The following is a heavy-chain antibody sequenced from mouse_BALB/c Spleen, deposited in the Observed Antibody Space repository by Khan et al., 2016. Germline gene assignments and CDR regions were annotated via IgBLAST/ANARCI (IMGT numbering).Heavy chain of an antibody. D-gene: IGHD2-1*01. CDR1: GFTFRSYA. CDR2: ISSDGNT. J-gene: IGHJ2*01. Sequence: EVQLQESGGGLVKPGGSLKLSCAASGFTFRSYAMSWVRQTPEKRLEWVASISSDGNTYYSDSVKGRFTISRDNARNILNLQMSSLRSEDTAMYYCAREDYGNYGDYFDYWGQGTTLTVSS. V-gene: IGHV5-6-5*01. CDR3: AREDYGNYGDYFDY.